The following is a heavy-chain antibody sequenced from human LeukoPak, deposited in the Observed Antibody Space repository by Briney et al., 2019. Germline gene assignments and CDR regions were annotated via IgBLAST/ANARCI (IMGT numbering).Heavy chain of an antibody. J-gene: IGHJ4*02. CDR3: IPGRGWYGGDY. V-gene: IGHV3-21*01. CDR2: INSTSSYI. Sequence: GGSLRLSCAASGFSFSTYSMNWVRQAPGKGLEWVSSINSTSSYIYYADSVKGRFTISRDNDKNSLYLQMNSLRNEATAVYHSIPGRGWYGGDYWGPGTLVTVSS. D-gene: IGHD6-19*01. CDR1: GFSFSTYS.